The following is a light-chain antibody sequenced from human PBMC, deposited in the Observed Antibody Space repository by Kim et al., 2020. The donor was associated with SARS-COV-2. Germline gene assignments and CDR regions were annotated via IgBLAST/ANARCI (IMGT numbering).Light chain of an antibody. Sequence: SSELTQDPAVSVALGQTVRITCQGDSLRSYYASWYQQKPGQAPVLVIYGKNNRPSGIPDRFSGSSSGNTASLTITGAQAEDEADYYCNSRDSSGNRPWVF. CDR3: NSRDSSGNRPWV. CDR2: GKN. J-gene: IGLJ3*02. CDR1: SLRSYY. V-gene: IGLV3-19*01.